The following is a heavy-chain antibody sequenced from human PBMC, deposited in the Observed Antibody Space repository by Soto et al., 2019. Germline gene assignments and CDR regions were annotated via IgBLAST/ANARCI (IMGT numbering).Heavy chain of an antibody. Sequence: GESLKISCKGSGYSFTSYWIGWLRQMPGKGLEWMGIIYPGDSDTRYSPSFQGQVTISADKSISTAYLQWSSLKASDTAMYYCARRAPGGDYYYGMDVWGQGTTVTVSS. CDR2: IYPGDSDT. D-gene: IGHD1-26*01. CDR3: ARRAPGGDYYYGMDV. V-gene: IGHV5-51*01. J-gene: IGHJ6*02. CDR1: GYSFTSYW.